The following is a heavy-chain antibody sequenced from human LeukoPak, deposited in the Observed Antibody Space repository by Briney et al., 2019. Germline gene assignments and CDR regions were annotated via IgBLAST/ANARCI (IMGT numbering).Heavy chain of an antibody. D-gene: IGHD1-26*01. CDR3: AKEVDSGSYYGY. CDR1: GFTVSNSY. V-gene: IGHV3-53*05. CDR2: IYSGGST. Sequence: GGSLRLSCAASGFTVSNSYMSWVRQAPGKGLEWVSIIYSGGSTYYADSVTGRFTISRDNSKDTLYLQMNSLRAEDTAVYYCAKEVDSGSYYGYWGQGTLVTVSS. J-gene: IGHJ4*02.